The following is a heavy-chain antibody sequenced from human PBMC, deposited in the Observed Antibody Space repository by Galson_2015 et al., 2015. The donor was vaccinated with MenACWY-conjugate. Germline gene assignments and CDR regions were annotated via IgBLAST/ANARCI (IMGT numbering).Heavy chain of an antibody. D-gene: IGHD1-26*01. CDR2: IDPHNSNT. CDR1: GYSFTNYW. V-gene: IGHV5-51*01. Sequence: SGAEVKKPGESLKLSCQGSGYSFTNYWIGWVRQMPGRGLEWMGLIDPHNSNTRYSPSFQGQVTISADESISTAFLQWSSLNASDTAMYYCARHPPGGRGMDVWGRGTTVTVSS. CDR3: ARHPPGGRGMDV. J-gene: IGHJ6*02.